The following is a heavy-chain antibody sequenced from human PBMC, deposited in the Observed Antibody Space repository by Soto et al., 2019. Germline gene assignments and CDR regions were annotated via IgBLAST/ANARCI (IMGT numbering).Heavy chain of an antibody. V-gene: IGHV4-38-2*01. CDR1: VYSISSGYY. D-gene: IGHD2-8*02. Sequence: SEALSVTGAVSVYSISSGYYWSWIRRPPGKGLEWIGSIYHNGRTYYNPSLKSRVIISVDTSKNQFSLNLGSVTAADTAVHYCARVDGGSAGTGVVGYWGQGTLVTVSS. CDR2: IYHNGRT. CDR3: ARVDGGSAGTGVVGY. J-gene: IGHJ4*02.